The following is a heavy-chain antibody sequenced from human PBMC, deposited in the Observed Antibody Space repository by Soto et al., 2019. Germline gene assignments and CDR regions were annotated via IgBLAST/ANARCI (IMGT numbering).Heavy chain of an antibody. CDR2: ISAYNGNT. CDR1: GYTFTSYG. J-gene: IGHJ4*02. CDR3: AGDSIQHRGRGVIKPAY. V-gene: IGHV1-18*01. D-gene: IGHD3-10*01. Sequence: QVQLVQSGAEVKKPGASVKVSCKASGYTFTSYGISWVRQAPGQGLEWMGWISAYNGNTNYAQKLQGRVTMTKDTPTSTAYMELRSLRSDDTAVYYCAGDSIQHRGRGVIKPAYWGQGTLVTVSS.